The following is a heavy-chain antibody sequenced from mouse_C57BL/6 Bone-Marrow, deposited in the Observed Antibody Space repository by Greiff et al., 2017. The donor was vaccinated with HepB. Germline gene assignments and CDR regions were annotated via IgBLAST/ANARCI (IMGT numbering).Heavy chain of an antibody. Sequence: QVQLQQPGAELVKPGASVKMSCKASGYTFTSYWITWVKQRPGQGLEWIGDIYPGSGSTNYNEKFKSKATLTLDTSSSTAYMQLSSLTSEDSAVYYCARSFDYWGQGTTLTVSS. CDR3: ARSFDY. CDR1: GYTFTSYW. CDR2: IYPGSGST. V-gene: IGHV1-55*01. J-gene: IGHJ2*01.